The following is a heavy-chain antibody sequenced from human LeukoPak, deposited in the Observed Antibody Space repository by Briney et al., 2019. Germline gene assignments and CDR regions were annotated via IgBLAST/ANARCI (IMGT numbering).Heavy chain of an antibody. V-gene: IGHV3-11*05. CDR2: ISSSSSNR. CDR1: GFTFSDYY. Sequence: PGGSLRLSCAASGFTFSDYYMSWIRQAPGKGLEWVSYISSSSSNRSYADSVKGRFTISRDNAKNSLYLQMNSLRAEDTAVYYCARGGDYGDVTDYWGQGTLVTVSS. J-gene: IGHJ4*02. CDR3: ARGGDYGDVTDY. D-gene: IGHD4-17*01.